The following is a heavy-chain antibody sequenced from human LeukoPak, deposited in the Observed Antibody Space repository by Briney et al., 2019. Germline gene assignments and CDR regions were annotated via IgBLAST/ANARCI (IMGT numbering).Heavy chain of an antibody. CDR3: ARVGSQNVYVRGSYRGYIWFDP. V-gene: IGHV4-30-2*01. CDR2: IYHSGST. D-gene: IGHD3-16*02. J-gene: IGHJ5*02. Sequence: SQTLSLTCAVSGGSLSSGGYSCGSIRQPPGKGLEWIGYIYHSGSTYNNPSLNSRVTISVHRSNNPFSLKLSSVTPADPGVHYWARVGSQNVYVRGSYRGYIWFDPWGQGTLVTVSS. CDR1: GGSLSSGGYS.